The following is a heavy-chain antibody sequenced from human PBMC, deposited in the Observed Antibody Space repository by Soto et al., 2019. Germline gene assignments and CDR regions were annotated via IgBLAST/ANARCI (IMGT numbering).Heavy chain of an antibody. D-gene: IGHD4-17*01. J-gene: IGHJ4*02. CDR3: ATDYGDYGRAAYDY. Sequence: QVQLVQSGAEVKKPGSSVKVSCKASGGTFSSYTISWVRQAPGQGLEWMGRIIPILGIANYAQKFQGRVTIPADKSTSTAYMELSSLRSEDTAVYYCATDYGDYGRAAYDYWGQGTLVTVSS. CDR1: GGTFSSYT. CDR2: IIPILGIA. V-gene: IGHV1-69*02.